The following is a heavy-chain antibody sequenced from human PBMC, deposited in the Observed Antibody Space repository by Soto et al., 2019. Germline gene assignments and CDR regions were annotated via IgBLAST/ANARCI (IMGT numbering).Heavy chain of an antibody. Sequence: EVPLVESGGGLVQPGRSLRLSCTASGFTFGDYAMSWFRQAPGKGLEWVGFIKSNAYGGTTECAASVKGRFTFSRDDSKNAAYLQMNSLKTEDTAVYYCTKRYFGGLDAFDIWGQGTMVTVSS. V-gene: IGHV3-49*03. CDR3: TKRYFGGLDAFDI. J-gene: IGHJ3*02. CDR2: IKSNAYGGTT. D-gene: IGHD3-9*01. CDR1: GFTFGDYA.